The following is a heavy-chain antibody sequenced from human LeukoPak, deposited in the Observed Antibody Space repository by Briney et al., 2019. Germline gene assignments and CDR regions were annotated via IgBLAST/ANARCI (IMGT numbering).Heavy chain of an antibody. V-gene: IGHV1-2*02. CDR2: INPNSGGT. J-gene: IGHJ5*02. CDR3: ARDRIRTMVRGVKGGWFDP. Sequence: ASVQVSCKASGYTFTGYYMHWVRQAPGQGLEWMGWINPNSGGTNYAQKFQGRVTMTRDTSISTAYMELSRLRSDDTAVYYCARDRIRTMVRGVKGGWFDPWGQGTLVTVSS. CDR1: GYTFTGYY. D-gene: IGHD3-10*01.